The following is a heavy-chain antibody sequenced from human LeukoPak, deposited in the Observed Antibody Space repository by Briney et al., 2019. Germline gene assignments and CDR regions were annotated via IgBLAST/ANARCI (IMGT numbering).Heavy chain of an antibody. Sequence: SETLSLTCTVSGGSLSSGSYYWSWLRQPPGRGLEWIGYIYYSGSTNYNPSLKSRVTISVDTSKNQFSLKLSSVTAADTAVYYCACGYSSGWFDFDYWGQGTLVTVSS. CDR2: IYYSGST. V-gene: IGHV4-61*01. J-gene: IGHJ4*02. D-gene: IGHD6-19*01. CDR3: ACGYSSGWFDFDY. CDR1: GGSLSSGSYY.